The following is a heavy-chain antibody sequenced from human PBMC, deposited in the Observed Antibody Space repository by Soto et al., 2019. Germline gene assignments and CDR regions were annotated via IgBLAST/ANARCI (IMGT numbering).Heavy chain of an antibody. CDR3: ARLNSGLYQSFDS. CDR1: GGSIRSGGYF. V-gene: IGHV4-31*03. Sequence: QVQLEASGPGLVKPSQTLSLTCSVSGGSIRSGGYFWTWIRQHPGKGLEYIGHIYSSGSTYYIPSLRRRLTMSLDTSKNQFSLNLTSVTAADTALYFCARLNSGLYQSFDSWGQGALVTVSP. CDR2: IYSSGST. J-gene: IGHJ4*02. D-gene: IGHD2-8*01.